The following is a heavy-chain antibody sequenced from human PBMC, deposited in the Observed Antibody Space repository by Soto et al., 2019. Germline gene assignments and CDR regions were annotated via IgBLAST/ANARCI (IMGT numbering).Heavy chain of an antibody. CDR1: DGFFSGYS. Sequence: PSETLSLTCGVHDGFFSGYSLTWIRQSPGKGLEWIGKVHYRGGTTYNPSLKSRATIEIDTSKSQFTLTLSSVTAADTALYYCARSYYNILTGYYTWGQGTQVTVSS. J-gene: IGHJ5*02. CDR2: VHYRGGT. V-gene: IGHV4-34*01. D-gene: IGHD3-9*01. CDR3: ARSYYNILTGYYT.